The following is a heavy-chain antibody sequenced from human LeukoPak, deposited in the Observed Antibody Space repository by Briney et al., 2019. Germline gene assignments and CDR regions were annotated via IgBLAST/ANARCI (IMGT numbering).Heavy chain of an antibody. V-gene: IGHV4-39*01. CDR2: IYYSGST. Sequence: PSETLSLTCTVSGGSISSSSYYWGWIRQPPGKGLEWIGSIYYSGSTYYNPSLKSRVTISVDTSKNQFSLKLSSVTAADTAVYYCARLSLAYCGGDCYTNWFDPWGQGTLVTVSS. J-gene: IGHJ5*02. CDR1: GGSISSSSYY. CDR3: ARLSLAYCGGDCYTNWFDP. D-gene: IGHD2-21*02.